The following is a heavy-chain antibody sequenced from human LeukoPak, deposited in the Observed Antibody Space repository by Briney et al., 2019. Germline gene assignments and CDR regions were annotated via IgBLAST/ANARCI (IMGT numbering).Heavy chain of an antibody. CDR2: ISSGGNTV. CDR3: VSVYLDA. CDR1: GVTFSSYE. Sequence: SGGSLRLSCAASGVTFSSYEMNWVRQAPGKGLEWVSYISSGGNTVHYADSVKGRFTISRDNAKNSLYLQMNSLRDEDTAVYYCVSVYLDAWGQGTTVTVSS. V-gene: IGHV3-48*03. D-gene: IGHD3-16*02. J-gene: IGHJ6*02.